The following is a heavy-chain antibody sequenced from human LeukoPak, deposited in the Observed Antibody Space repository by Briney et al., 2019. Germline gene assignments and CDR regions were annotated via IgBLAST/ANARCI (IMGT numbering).Heavy chain of an antibody. J-gene: IGHJ4*02. V-gene: IGHV1-24*01. CDR2: FDPEDGET. CDR3: ATVAPGDYYFDY. Sequence: GASVKVSCKVSGYTLTELSMHWVRQAPGKGLEWMGGFDPEDGETIYAQKFQGRVAMTEDTSTDTAYMELSSLRSEDTAVYYCATVAPGDYYFDYWGQGTLVTVSS. D-gene: IGHD3-10*01. CDR1: GYTLTELS.